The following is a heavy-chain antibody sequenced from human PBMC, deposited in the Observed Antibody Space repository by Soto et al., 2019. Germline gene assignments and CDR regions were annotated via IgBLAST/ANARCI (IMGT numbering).Heavy chain of an antibody. CDR3: ARSIVVVVAATASFGLDV. D-gene: IGHD2-15*01. Sequence: QVQLQESGPGLVKPSGTLSLTCAVSGGSISSSNWWSWVRQPPGKGLEWIGEIYHSGSTNYNPSLTSRVTISVDKSKNQFSLKLSSVTAADTAVYYCARSIVVVVAATASFGLDVWGQGTTVTVSS. V-gene: IGHV4-4*02. J-gene: IGHJ6*02. CDR1: GGSISSSNW. CDR2: IYHSGST.